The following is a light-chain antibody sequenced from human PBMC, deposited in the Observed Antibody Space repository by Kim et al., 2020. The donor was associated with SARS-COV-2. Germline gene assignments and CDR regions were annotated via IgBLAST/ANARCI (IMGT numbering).Light chain of an antibody. V-gene: IGLV2-14*03. CDR3: SSCTGSSRV. Sequence: QSALTQPASVSGSPGQSITISCTGASSDFGSYNYVSWYQQHPGKAPKLIIYDVTKRPSGVSNRFSGSKSGNTASLTISGLQAEDEADYFCSSCTGSSRVFGGGTQLTVL. J-gene: IGLJ3*02. CDR1: SSDFGSYNY. CDR2: DVT.